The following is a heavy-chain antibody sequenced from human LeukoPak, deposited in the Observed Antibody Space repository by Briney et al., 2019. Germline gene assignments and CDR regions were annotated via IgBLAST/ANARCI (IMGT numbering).Heavy chain of an antibody. CDR2: IYTSGST. Sequence: SETLSLTCTVSGGSISSYYRSWIRQPAGKGLEWIGRIYTSGSTNYNPSLKSRVTMSVDTSKNQFSLKLSSVTAADTAVYYCARELSGVSSIAAAGIDYWGQGTLVTVSS. V-gene: IGHV4-4*07. J-gene: IGHJ4*02. CDR1: GGSISSYY. CDR3: ARELSGVSSIAAAGIDY. D-gene: IGHD6-13*01.